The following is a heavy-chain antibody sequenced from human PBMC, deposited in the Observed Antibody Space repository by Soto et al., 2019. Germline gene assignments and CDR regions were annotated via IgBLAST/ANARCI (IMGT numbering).Heavy chain of an antibody. V-gene: IGHV3-33*01. CDR1: GFSFNNFG. D-gene: IGHD2-2*03. CDR3: ARVLYDTFGGYSRGFDH. CDR2: VWYDGNHR. Sequence: PGGSLRLSCAASGFSFNNFGIHWVRQAPGKGLEWVAIVWYDGNHRFYADSVKGRFSISRDSSNNTVYLQMNSLRVEDTALYYCARVLYDTFGGYSRGFDHWGQGAQVTVSS. J-gene: IGHJ4*02.